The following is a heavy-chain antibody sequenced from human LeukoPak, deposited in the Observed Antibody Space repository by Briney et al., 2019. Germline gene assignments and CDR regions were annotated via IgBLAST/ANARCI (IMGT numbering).Heavy chain of an antibody. CDR3: ARHGYSYGYVTRDRYAMDV. CDR2: INHSGST. CDR1: GGSFSGYY. D-gene: IGHD5-18*01. Sequence: SETLSLTCAVYGGSFSGYYWSWIRQPPGKGLEWIGEINHSGSTNYNPSLKSRVTISVDTSKNQFSLKLSSVTAADTAVYYCARHGYSYGYVTRDRYAMDVWGPGTTVTVSS. J-gene: IGHJ6*02. V-gene: IGHV4-34*01.